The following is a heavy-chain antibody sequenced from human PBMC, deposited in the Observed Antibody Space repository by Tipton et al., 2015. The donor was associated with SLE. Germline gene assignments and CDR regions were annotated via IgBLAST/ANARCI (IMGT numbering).Heavy chain of an antibody. D-gene: IGHD4-17*01. Sequence: GSLRLSCAASGFTFSSYEMNWVRQAPGKGLEWVSYISSSGSTIDYADSVKGRFTISRDNAKNSLYLQMNSLRAEDTAVYYCARDLPTVTHGYFDLWGRGTLVTVSS. J-gene: IGHJ2*01. CDR2: ISSSGSTI. CDR1: GFTFSSYE. CDR3: ARDLPTVTHGYFDL. V-gene: IGHV3-48*03.